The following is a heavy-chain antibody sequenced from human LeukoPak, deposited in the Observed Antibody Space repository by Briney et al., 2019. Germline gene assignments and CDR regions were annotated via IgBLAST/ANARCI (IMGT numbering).Heavy chain of an antibody. CDR2: IKEDGSGK. CDR1: GFTFSSYL. V-gene: IGHV3-7*04. CDR3: ARTYHMDV. Sequence: GGSLRLSCAASGFTFSSYLMTWVRQAPGKGLEGVANIKEDGSGKYYVDSVKGRFTISRDNAKNSLYLQMNSLRAEDTAVYYCARTYHMDVWGQGTTVTVSS. J-gene: IGHJ6*02.